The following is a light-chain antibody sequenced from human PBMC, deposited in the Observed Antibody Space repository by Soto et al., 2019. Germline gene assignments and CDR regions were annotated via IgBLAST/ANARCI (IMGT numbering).Light chain of an antibody. CDR1: QSVSSN. CDR2: GAS. Sequence: IVMTQSPATLSVSPGERATLSCRASQSVSSNLAWYQQKPCQAPRLLIYGASTRATGIPARFSGSGSGTEFTLTISSLQSEDFEVYYCQQYNNWPRTFGQGTKVEIK. CDR3: QQYNNWPRT. J-gene: IGKJ1*01. V-gene: IGKV3-15*01.